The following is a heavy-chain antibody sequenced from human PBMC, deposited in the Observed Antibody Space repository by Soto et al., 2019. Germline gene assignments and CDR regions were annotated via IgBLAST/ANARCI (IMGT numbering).Heavy chain of an antibody. CDR1: GFTFSSYS. CDR3: ARGQSIAARPIWFDP. J-gene: IGHJ5*02. CDR2: ISSSSSTI. Sequence: GGSLRLSCAASGFTFSSYSMNWVRQAPGKGLEWVSYISSSSSTIYYADSVKGRFTISRDNAKNSLYLQMNSLRDEDTAVYYCARGQSIAARPIWFDPWGQGTLVTVSS. V-gene: IGHV3-48*02. D-gene: IGHD6-6*01.